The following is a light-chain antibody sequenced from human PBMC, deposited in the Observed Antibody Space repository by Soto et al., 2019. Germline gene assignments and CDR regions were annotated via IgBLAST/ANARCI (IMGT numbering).Light chain of an antibody. V-gene: IGKV1-5*03. J-gene: IGKJ2*01. CDR1: QSISSW. CDR2: KAS. CDR3: QQYNKYNMYT. Sequence: DIQMTQSPSTLSASVGDSVTITCRASQSISSWLAWYQQKPGKAPKLLIYKASSLESGVPSRFSGSGSGTEFTLTISSLQPDDFATYYCQQYNKYNMYTFGQGTKLEIK.